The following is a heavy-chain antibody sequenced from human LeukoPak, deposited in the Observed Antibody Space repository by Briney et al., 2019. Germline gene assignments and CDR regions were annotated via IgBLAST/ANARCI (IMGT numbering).Heavy chain of an antibody. J-gene: IGHJ5*02. V-gene: IGHV5-51*01. CDR3: ARCLGYCSGGSCCNWFDP. D-gene: IGHD2-15*01. CDR2: IYPGDSDT. Sequence: GESLKISCKGSGYSFTSYWIGWVRQMPGKGLEWMGIIYPGDSDTRYSPSFQGQVTISADKSISTAYLQWSSLKASDAAMYYCARCLGYCSGGSCCNWFDPWGQGTLVTVSS. CDR1: GYSFTSYW.